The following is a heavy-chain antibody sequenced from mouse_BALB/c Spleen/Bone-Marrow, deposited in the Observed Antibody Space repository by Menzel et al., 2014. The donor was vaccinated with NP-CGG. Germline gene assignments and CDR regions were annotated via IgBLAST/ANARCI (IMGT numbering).Heavy chain of an antibody. V-gene: IGHV2-6*02. J-gene: IGHJ4*01. CDR2: IWSDGST. CDR1: GFSLTSYG. D-gene: IGHD2-1*01. Sequence: QVQLQQPGPGLVAPSQSLSITCTLSGFSLTSYGVHWVRQPPGKGLEWLVVIWSDGSTTYNSALKSRLSISKDNSKSQVFLKMNSLQTDDTAMYYCARNGNFYAMDYWGQGTSVTVSS. CDR3: ARNGNFYAMDY.